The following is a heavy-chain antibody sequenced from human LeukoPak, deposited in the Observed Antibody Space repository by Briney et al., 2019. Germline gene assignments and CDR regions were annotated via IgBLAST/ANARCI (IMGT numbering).Heavy chain of an antibody. Sequence: SETLSLTCTVSGGSMSNSSYYWGWVRQPPGKGLEWIGSIYYTGSTYYNPSFKSRITISVDTSKNQFSLKLSSVTAADTAVYYCARRGRRGVIFHWFDPWGQGTLVTVSS. D-gene: IGHD3-10*01. CDR3: ARRGRRGVIFHWFDP. CDR1: GGSMSNSSYY. V-gene: IGHV4-39*01. CDR2: IYYTGST. J-gene: IGHJ5*02.